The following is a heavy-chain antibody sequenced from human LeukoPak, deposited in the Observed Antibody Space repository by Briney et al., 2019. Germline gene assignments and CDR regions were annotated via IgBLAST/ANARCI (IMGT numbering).Heavy chain of an antibody. CDR1: GGSLSSYY. V-gene: IGHV4-4*07. J-gene: IGHJ4*02. CDR2: IYTTGST. CDR3: ARAPTTVTIEYFDY. Sequence: SETLSLTCTVSGGSLSSYYWSWIRQPAGKGLEWIGRIYTTGSTNYNPSLKSRVTMSVDKSKTQFSLKLNSVTAEDTAVYYCARAPTTVTIEYFDYWDQGTLVTVSS. D-gene: IGHD4-17*01.